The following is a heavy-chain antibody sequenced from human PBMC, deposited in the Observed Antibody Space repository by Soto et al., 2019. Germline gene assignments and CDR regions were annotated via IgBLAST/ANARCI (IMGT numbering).Heavy chain of an antibody. V-gene: IGHV3-23*01. CDR1: GFTFSSYP. CDR3: AKNSAATIRVGYDY. J-gene: IGHJ4*02. Sequence: EVQLLESGGGLAQPGGSLRLSCAASGFTFSSYPMSWVSQAPGQGLEWVSGIVASGGITYYADSVKGRFTISRDNSKNTLYLQMTSLRAEDTAVYYCAKNSAATIRVGYDYWGQGTLVTVSS. D-gene: IGHD5-12*01. CDR2: IVASGGIT.